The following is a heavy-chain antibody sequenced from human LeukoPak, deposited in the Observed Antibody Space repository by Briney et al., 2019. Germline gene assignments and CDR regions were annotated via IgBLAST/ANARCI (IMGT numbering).Heavy chain of an antibody. CDR3: AKERCSGSACYIFDS. CDR2: ITSSGGST. CDR1: GFTFSNYA. D-gene: IGHD2-15*01. J-gene: IGHJ4*02. Sequence: GGSLRLSCAVSGFTFSNYALSWVRQAPGKGLEWVLGITSSGGSTFYADSVKGRFTISRDNSQSTLSLQMSSLGVEDTAVYYCAKERCSGSACYIFDSWGQGTLVIVSA. V-gene: IGHV3-23*01.